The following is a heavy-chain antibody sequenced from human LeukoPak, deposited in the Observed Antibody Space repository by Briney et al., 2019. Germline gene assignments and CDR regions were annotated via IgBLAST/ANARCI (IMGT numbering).Heavy chain of an antibody. J-gene: IGHJ4*02. CDR2: ISGSGGST. CDR3: AKAPIQTYYYDSSGYSY. D-gene: IGHD3-22*01. Sequence: GGSLRLSCAASGFTFSSYAMSWVRQAPGKGLEWVSAISGSGGSTYYADSVKGRFTISRDNSKNTLYLQMNSLGAEDTAVYYCAKAPIQTYYYDSSGYSYWVQGTLVTVSS. CDR1: GFTFSSYA. V-gene: IGHV3-23*01.